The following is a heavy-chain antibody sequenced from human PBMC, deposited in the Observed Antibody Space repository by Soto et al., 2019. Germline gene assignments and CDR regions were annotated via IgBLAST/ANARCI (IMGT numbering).Heavy chain of an antibody. CDR3: VRDQKYFRVNGNWFDS. D-gene: IGHD2-2*01. CDR2: VSGNNGAS. CDR1: GYTSADLG. J-gene: IGHJ5*01. V-gene: IGHV1-18*04. Sequence: ASVKVSCKASGYTSADLGISWVRQAPGQGLEWMGWVSGNNGASNPAPKAQGRITMTLDTSTGVSYMALRSLRSDDTAIYYCVRDQKYFRVNGNWFDSWGQGTLVTVSS.